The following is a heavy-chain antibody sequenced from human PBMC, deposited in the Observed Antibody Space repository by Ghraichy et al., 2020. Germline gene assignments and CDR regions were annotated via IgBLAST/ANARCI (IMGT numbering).Heavy chain of an antibody. Sequence: GGSLRLSCVASGFSFSNHGMHWVRQAPGKGLEWVGLVSFDGSNTYYADSVKDRFTISRDNSKSTLYLQMNSLRVEDTSIFYCARFSGSDSGGCYDYWGQGTPVTVSS. D-gene: IGHD3-22*01. V-gene: IGHV3-33*01. CDR3: ARFSGSDSGGCYDY. CDR1: GFSFSNHG. CDR2: VSFDGSNT. J-gene: IGHJ4*02.